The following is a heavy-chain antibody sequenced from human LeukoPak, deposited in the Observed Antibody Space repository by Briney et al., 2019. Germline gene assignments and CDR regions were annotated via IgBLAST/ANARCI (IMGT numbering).Heavy chain of an antibody. J-gene: IGHJ1*01. D-gene: IGHD6-19*01. V-gene: IGHV3-23*01. CDR2: ISGSGTNT. CDR3: ARSGMAVAATPWD. CDR1: GFTFSSYA. Sequence: GGSLRLSCAASGFTFSSYAMSWVRQAPGKGLEWVSAISGSGTNTYYADSVKGRFTISRDNSKNTLYLQMNSLGAEDTAVYYCARSGMAVAATPWDWGQGTLVTVSS.